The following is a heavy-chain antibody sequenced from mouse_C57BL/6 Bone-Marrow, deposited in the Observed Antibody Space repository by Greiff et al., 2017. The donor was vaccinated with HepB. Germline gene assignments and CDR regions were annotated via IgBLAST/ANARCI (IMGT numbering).Heavy chain of an antibody. Sequence: VQLQQSGAELVRPGASVKLSCTASGFNIKDDYMHWVKQRPEQGLEWIGWIDPENGDTEYASKFQGKATITADTSSNTAYLQLSSLTSEDTAVYYCTTRTGTGFAYWGQGTLGTVSA. CDR2: IDPENGDT. CDR1: GFNIKDDY. J-gene: IGHJ3*01. D-gene: IGHD4-1*01. V-gene: IGHV14-4*01. CDR3: TTRTGTGFAY.